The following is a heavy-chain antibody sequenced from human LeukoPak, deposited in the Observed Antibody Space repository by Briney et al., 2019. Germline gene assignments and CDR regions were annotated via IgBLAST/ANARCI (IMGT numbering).Heavy chain of an antibody. D-gene: IGHD3-22*01. Sequence: ASVKVSCKASGYTFNGYYIHWVRQAPGQGPEWMGWISPNSGDTNYEPKFQGRVTMTRDTSISTAYMELSRLISDDTAEYYCARVLASGHSPLLYWGHGTLVTVS. CDR1: GYTFNGYY. V-gene: IGHV1-2*02. J-gene: IGHJ4*01. CDR2: ISPNSGDT. CDR3: ARVLASGHSPLLY.